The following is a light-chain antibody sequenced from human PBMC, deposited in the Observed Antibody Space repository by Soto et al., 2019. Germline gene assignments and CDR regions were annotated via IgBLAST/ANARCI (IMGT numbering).Light chain of an antibody. CDR1: QSVSSY. J-gene: IGKJ1*01. V-gene: IGKV3D-15*01. CDR2: DAS. Sequence: EIVLTQSPATLSLSPGDRATLSCRASQSVSSYLVWYQQKPGQAPRLLIYDASNRATGIPARFSGSGSGTEFTLTISSLQSEDSAVYYCQQYHSWPAFGQGTKVDI. CDR3: QQYHSWPA.